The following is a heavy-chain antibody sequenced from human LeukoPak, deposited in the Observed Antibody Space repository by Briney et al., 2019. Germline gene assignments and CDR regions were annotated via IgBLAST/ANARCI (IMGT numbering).Heavy chain of an antibody. Sequence: GGSLRLSCAASGFPFTVYPTHWVRQAPGKGLEWVALISYDGSNKYYVDSVKGRFTISRDNSKNTLYLQMNSLRVEDTAVYYCARSRGVSGYDFAYWGQGTLVTVSS. CDR3: ARSRGVSGYDFAY. CDR2: ISYDGSNK. CDR1: GFPFTVYP. D-gene: IGHD5-12*01. J-gene: IGHJ4*02. V-gene: IGHV3-30-3*01.